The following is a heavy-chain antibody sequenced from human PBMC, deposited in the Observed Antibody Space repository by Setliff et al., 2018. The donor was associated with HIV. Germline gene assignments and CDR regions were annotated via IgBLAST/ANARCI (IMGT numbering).Heavy chain of an antibody. D-gene: IGHD3-16*02. J-gene: IGHJ4*02. CDR3: ARGGYVWGSYRYDY. Sequence: ASVKVSCKASGYTFTAFGMNWLRQAPGQGPEWMGWISTYNGNTNYAQKLQGRVTMTTDTSTSTAYMELRSLRSDDTAVYYCARGGYVWGSYRYDYWGQGTLVTVSS. CDR1: GYTFTAFG. CDR2: ISTYNGNT. V-gene: IGHV1-18*01.